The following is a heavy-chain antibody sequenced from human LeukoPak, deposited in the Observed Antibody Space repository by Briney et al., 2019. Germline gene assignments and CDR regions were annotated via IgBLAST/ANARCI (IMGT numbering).Heavy chain of an antibody. D-gene: IGHD5-24*01. V-gene: IGHV5-51*01. CDR1: ENTFSNHL. Sequence: GESLKISCKASENTFSNHLIAWVRQMPGKGLEWMGLIFPPDSDTTYSPSFQGHVTISVDKSINTAYLQWTSLQASDTAIYYCASSGGWLQLDYWGQGTLVTVSS. CDR3: ASSGGWLQLDY. CDR2: IFPPDSDT. J-gene: IGHJ4*02.